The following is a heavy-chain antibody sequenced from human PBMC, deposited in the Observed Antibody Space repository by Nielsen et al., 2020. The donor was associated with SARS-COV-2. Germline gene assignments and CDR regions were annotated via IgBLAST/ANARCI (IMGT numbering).Heavy chain of an antibody. D-gene: IGHD3-22*01. CDR3: AADPPDSPDAFDI. V-gene: IGHV1-58*02. J-gene: IGHJ3*02. CDR2: IVVGSGNT. CDR1: GYTFTSYG. Sequence: SVKVSCKASGYTFTSYGISWVRQAPGQGLEWMGWIVVGSGNTNYAQKFQERVTITRDMSTSTAYMELSSLRSEDTAVYYCAADPPDSPDAFDIWGQGTMVTVSS.